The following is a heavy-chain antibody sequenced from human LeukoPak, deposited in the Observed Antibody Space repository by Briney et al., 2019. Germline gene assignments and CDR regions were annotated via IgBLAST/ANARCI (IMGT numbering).Heavy chain of an antibody. J-gene: IGHJ4*02. V-gene: IGHV4-61*02. Sequence: IPSETLSLTCTVSGDSISSGDYYWSWIRQPAGKGLEWIGRISSSGSTNYNPSLKSRVTISVDTSKNQFSLKLSSVTAADTAVYYCARAHYYGSGSLRYWGQGTLVTVSS. CDR3: ARAHYYGSGSLRY. CDR2: ISSSGST. D-gene: IGHD3-10*01. CDR1: GDSISSGDYY.